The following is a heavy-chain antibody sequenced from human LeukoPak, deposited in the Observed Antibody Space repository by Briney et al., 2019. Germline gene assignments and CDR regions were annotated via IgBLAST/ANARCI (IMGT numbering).Heavy chain of an antibody. J-gene: IGHJ4*02. D-gene: IGHD4-23*01. CDR1: GFTFSSYA. CDR3: AKVSTVVPLVSASSFDY. CDR2: ISGNAGST. Sequence: PGGSLRLSCAASGFTFSSYAMSWVRQAPGKGLEWVSAISGNAGSTYYADSVKGRFTISRDNSKNTLYLQMNSLRAEDTAVYYCAKVSTVVPLVSASSFDYWGQGTLVTVSS. V-gene: IGHV3-23*01.